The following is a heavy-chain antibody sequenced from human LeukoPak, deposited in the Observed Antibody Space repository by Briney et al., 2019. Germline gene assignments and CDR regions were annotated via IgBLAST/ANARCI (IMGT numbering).Heavy chain of an antibody. Sequence: GGSLRLSCTASGFTFSSNWMTWVRQAPGKGLEWVANINEDGGGKYYVESVKGRFTISRDNARNSVHLELSNLRAEDTAVYYCATRRCSIAACRASSYRCFDFWGKGATVIVSS. CDR3: ATRRCSIAACRASSYRCFDF. CDR2: INEDGGGK. J-gene: IGHJ6*04. V-gene: IGHV3-7*01. CDR1: GFTFSSNW. D-gene: IGHD2-2*01.